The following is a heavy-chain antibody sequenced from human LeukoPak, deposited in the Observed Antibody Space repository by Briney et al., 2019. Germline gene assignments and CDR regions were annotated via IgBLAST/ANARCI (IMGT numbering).Heavy chain of an antibody. CDR1: GGTFSSYT. V-gene: IGHV1-69*13. CDR2: IIPIFGTA. CDR3: ARARPDIVVVPAANYYYYGMDV. J-gene: IGHJ6*04. D-gene: IGHD2-2*01. Sequence: SVKVSCKASGGTFSSYTISWVRQAPGQGLEWMGGIIPIFGTANYAQKFQGRVTITADESTSTAYMELSSLRSEDTAVYYCARARPDIVVVPAANYYYYGMDVWGKGTTVTVSS.